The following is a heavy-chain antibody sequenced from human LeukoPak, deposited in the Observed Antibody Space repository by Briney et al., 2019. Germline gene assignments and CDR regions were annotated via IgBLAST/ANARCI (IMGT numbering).Heavy chain of an antibody. CDR3: ARHRTRLNWFDP. V-gene: IGHV4-39*01. D-gene: IGHD1-1*01. CDR2: IYYSGST. CDR1: GVSISSSNSY. Sequence: SETLSLTCTVSGVSISSSNSYWGWIRQPPGKGLEWIGSIYYSGSTYYNPSLKSRVTIFVDTSKNQFSLKLRSVTAADTAVYYCARHRTRLNWFDPWGQGTLVTVSS. J-gene: IGHJ5*02.